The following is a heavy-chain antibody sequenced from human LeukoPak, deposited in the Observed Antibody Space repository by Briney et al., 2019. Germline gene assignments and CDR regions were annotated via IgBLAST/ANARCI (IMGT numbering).Heavy chain of an antibody. V-gene: IGHV4-38-2*02. CDR1: GYSISSGHY. CDR3: ASRGYYGSGNYYYYMDV. CDR2: IYHSGST. J-gene: IGHJ6*03. Sequence: SETLSLTCTVSGYSISSGHYWGWIRQPPGKGLEWIGSIYHSGSTYYNPSLKSRVTISVDTSKNQFSLKLSSVTAADTAAYYCASRGYYGSGNYYYYMDVWGKGTTVTVSS. D-gene: IGHD3-10*01.